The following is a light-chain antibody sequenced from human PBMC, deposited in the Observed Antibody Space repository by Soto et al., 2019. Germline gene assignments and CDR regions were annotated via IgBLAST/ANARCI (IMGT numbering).Light chain of an antibody. J-gene: IGKJ1*01. CDR1: QGISIY. V-gene: IGKV1-39*01. Sequence: DIQMTQSPTSLSASVGDRVTITCRASQGISIYLNWFQQKPGKAPKLLINDASNLQTGVPSRFSGSASGTDFTLTIRNMQREDFATYYCLQTYNLPRTLGQGTKVDIK. CDR3: LQTYNLPRT. CDR2: DAS.